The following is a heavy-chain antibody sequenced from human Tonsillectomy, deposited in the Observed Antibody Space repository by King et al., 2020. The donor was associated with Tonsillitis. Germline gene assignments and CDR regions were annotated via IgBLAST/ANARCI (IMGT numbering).Heavy chain of an antibody. D-gene: IGHD3-16*01. J-gene: IGHJ1*01. CDR3: ARDWRRGGPAGWGGSY. Sequence: VQLVESGGGLVQPGGSLRLSCAASGLTFSSYAMSWVRQAPGKGLEWVSVISASASSTFYADSVKGRFTVSRDNSKNTLYLQMNSLSVVDTAIYYCARDWRRGGPAGWGGSYWGPGTMVTGSS. CDR2: ISASASST. V-gene: IGHV3-23*04. CDR1: GLTFSSYA.